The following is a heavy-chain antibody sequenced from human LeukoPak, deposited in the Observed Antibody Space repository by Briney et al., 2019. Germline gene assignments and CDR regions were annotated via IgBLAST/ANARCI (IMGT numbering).Heavy chain of an antibody. CDR1: GGSISSHY. J-gene: IGHJ3*02. D-gene: IGHD3-3*02. V-gene: IGHV4-59*11. CDR2: IYYSGST. CDR3: ARDSDIFGSNAFDI. Sequence: SEIFSLTSTVSGGSISSHYWSWIGKPPGKGLGWIGYIYYSGSTNYNPSLKSRVTISVDTSKNQFSLKLSSVTAADTAVYYCARDSDIFGSNAFDIWGQGTMVTVSS.